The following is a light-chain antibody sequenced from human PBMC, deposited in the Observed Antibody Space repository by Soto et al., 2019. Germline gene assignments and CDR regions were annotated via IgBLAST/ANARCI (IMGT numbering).Light chain of an antibody. V-gene: IGKV3-20*01. CDR1: QSVSSN. CDR3: QQYGGSPRT. Sequence: EIVMTQSPATLSVSPCERATLSFRASQSVSSNLAWYQQKPGQAPRLLIYGASNRATGIPDRSSGSGSGTEFTLSISRLEPEDFAMYYCQQYGGSPRTFGQGTKVDTK. J-gene: IGKJ1*01. CDR2: GAS.